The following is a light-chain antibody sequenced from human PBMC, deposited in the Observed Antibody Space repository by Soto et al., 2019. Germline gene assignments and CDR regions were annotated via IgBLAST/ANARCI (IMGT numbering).Light chain of an antibody. Sequence: EIVLTQSPATLSLSPGKRATLSCRASQSVSRYLAWYQQKPGQAPRLLISGASTRATGIPARFSGSGSGTEFTLTKSSLQSEDFAVYFCEKDNTWPQTVGQGTKVDIK. CDR3: EKDNTWPQT. CDR2: GAS. V-gene: IGKV3-15*01. J-gene: IGKJ1*01. CDR1: QSVSRY.